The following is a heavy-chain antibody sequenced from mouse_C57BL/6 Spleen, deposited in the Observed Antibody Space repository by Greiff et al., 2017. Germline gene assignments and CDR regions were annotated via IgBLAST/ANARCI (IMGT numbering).Heavy chain of an antibody. Sequence: EVQLVESEGGLVQPGSSMKLSCTASGFTFSDYYMAWVRQVPEKGLEWVANINYDGSSTYYLDSLKSRFIISRDNAKNILYLQMSSLKSEDTATYYCARMITTVAYWYFDVWGTGTTVTVSS. D-gene: IGHD1-1*01. CDR2: INYDGSST. J-gene: IGHJ1*03. CDR3: ARMITTVAYWYFDV. CDR1: GFTFSDYY. V-gene: IGHV5-16*01.